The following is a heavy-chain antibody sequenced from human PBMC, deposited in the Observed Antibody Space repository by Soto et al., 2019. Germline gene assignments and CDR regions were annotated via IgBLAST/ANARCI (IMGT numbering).Heavy chain of an antibody. D-gene: IGHD3-10*01. V-gene: IGHV1-69*06. CDR1: GSIFITYG. CDR2: IIPFLGKT. J-gene: IGHJ4*02. CDR3: ARETAHRGASGRPLLPENSDS. Sequence: QVQLVQSGAELKMPGSSVTVSCKTSGSIFITYGFSWVRQAPGRGLEWMGGIIPFLGKTNHAQKFQGRVTLTADKATSTVYMELTNLTVEDTAIYYCARETAHRGASGRPLLPENSDSWGQGTLVTVSS.